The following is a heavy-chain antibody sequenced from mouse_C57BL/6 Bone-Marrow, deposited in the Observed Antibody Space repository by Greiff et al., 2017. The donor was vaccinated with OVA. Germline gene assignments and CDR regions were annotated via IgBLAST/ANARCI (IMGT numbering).Heavy chain of an antibody. D-gene: IGHD1-1*01. CDR2: IHPNSGST. CDR3: ARGDYYGSSRAWFAY. CDR1: GYTFTSYW. V-gene: IGHV1-64*01. J-gene: IGHJ3*01. Sequence: QVQLKQPGAELVKPGASVKLSCKASGYTFTSYWMHWVKQRPGQGLEWIGMIHPNSGSTNYNEKFKSKATLTVDKSSSTAYMQLSSLTSEDSAVYYCARGDYYGSSRAWFAYWGQGTLVTVSA.